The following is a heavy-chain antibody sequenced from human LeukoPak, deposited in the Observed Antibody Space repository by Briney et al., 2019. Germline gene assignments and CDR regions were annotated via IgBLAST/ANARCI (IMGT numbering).Heavy chain of an antibody. CDR2: IYWNDDK. CDR3: AHRDRNSNDWDGLPRFWGY. J-gene: IGHJ4*02. CDR1: GFSFSTRGVG. D-gene: IGHD3-16*01. Sequence: SGPTLVNPTQTLTLTCTFSGFSFSTRGVGVGWIRQPPGKALEWLALIYWNDDKRYSPSLKSRLTITKDTSKNQVVLTMTNLDPVDTATYYCAHRDRNSNDWDGLPRFWGYWGQGTLVTVSS. V-gene: IGHV2-5*01.